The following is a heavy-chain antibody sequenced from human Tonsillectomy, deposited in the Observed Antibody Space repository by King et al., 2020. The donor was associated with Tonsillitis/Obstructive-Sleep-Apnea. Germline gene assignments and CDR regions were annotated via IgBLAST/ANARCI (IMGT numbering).Heavy chain of an antibody. Sequence: VQLVESGGGLVQPGGPLRLSCAVSGFSFSTFWMSWVRQAPGKGLEWVANINQDGSEKYYVDSVKGRFTISRDNAKSSLYLQMNSLGAEDTALYYCTGETYYYDYWGQGALVTVSS. V-gene: IGHV3-7*01. CDR2: INQDGSEK. CDR3: TGETYYYDY. CDR1: GFSFSTFW. J-gene: IGHJ4*02.